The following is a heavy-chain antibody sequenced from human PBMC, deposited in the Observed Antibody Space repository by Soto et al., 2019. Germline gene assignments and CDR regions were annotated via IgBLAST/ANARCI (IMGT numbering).Heavy chain of an antibody. CDR1: GFTFSSYE. Sequence: QPVGSLRLPCAASGFTFSSYEMNWVRQAPGKGLEWVSFISSSGSTIYYADSVKGRFTISRDNAKNSLYLQMNSLRAEDTAVYYCVYGYYFDYWGQGTLVTVSS. CDR2: ISSSGSTI. V-gene: IGHV3-48*03. D-gene: IGHD3-10*01. J-gene: IGHJ4*02. CDR3: VYGYYFDY.